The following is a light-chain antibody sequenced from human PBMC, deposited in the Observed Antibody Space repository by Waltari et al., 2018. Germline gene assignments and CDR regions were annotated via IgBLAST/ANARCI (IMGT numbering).Light chain of an antibody. V-gene: IGKV3-20*01. J-gene: IGKJ2*01. CDR2: DAS. Sequence: EIVLTQSPGTLSLFPGERATLSCRASQSVSSNYLAWYQQQPGQAPRLLIHDASSRATGIPDRFSGSGSGTDFTLTISGLEPEDFAVYFCQHYSSAPNTFGQGTRLEIK. CDR1: QSVSSNY. CDR3: QHYSSAPNT.